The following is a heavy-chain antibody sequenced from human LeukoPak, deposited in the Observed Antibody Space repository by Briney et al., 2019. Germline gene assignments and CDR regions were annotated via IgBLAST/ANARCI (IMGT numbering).Heavy chain of an antibody. D-gene: IGHD6-19*01. V-gene: IGHV3-66*01. CDR3: ARTAVAGDFDY. CDR2: IYSGGST. Sequence: GGSLRLSCAASGFTVSSNYMSWVRQAPGKGLEWVSVIYSGGSTYYADSVKGRFTISRDNSKNTLYLQMNSLRAEDTAVYHCARTAVAGDFDYWGQGTLVTVSS. J-gene: IGHJ4*02. CDR1: GFTVSSNY.